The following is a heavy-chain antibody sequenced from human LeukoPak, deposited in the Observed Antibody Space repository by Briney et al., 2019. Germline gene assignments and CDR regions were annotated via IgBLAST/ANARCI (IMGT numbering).Heavy chain of an antibody. V-gene: IGHV3-23*01. CDR2: ISGSGGST. Sequence: GGSLRLSCAASGFTFSSYAMSWVRQAPGKGLEWVSAISGSGGSTYYADSVKGRFTISRDNSKNTLYLQMNSLRAEDTAVYYCAKGSGYYDFWSGHFWGQGTLVTVSS. D-gene: IGHD3-3*01. CDR1: GFTFSSYA. J-gene: IGHJ4*02. CDR3: AKGSGYYDFWSGHF.